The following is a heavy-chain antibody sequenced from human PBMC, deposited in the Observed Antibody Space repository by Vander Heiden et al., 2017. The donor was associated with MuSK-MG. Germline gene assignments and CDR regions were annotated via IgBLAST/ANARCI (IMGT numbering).Heavy chain of an antibody. V-gene: IGHV3-23*01. CDR2: VSGSGAST. CDR3: AKEPAPEPSYFFDY. J-gene: IGHJ4*02. Sequence: EVQLLESGGDLVQPGGSLRLACAASGFSFSTYAMSWVRQAPGKGLEWVSTVSGSGASTYYADSVKGRFTISRDNSNNTLYLQMSRLRAEDTAVYYCAKEPAPEPSYFFDYWGQGTLVTVS. CDR1: GFSFSTYA.